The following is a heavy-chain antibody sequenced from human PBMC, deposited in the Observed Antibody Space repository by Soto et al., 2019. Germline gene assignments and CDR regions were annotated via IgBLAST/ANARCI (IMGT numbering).Heavy chain of an antibody. CDR2: IIPIFGTA. J-gene: IGHJ3*02. D-gene: IGHD3-22*01. CDR1: GGTFSSYA. CDR3: ARDTVKSGSDYYDSSGYYSKGAFDI. Sequence: QVQLVQSGAEVKKPGSSVKVSCKASGGTFSSYAISWVRQAPGQGLEWMGGIIPIFGTANYAQKFQGRVTITADEPTNTAYMEISRQRSKVTAAYYCARDTVKSGSDYYDSSGYYSKGAFDIWGQETMVTVSS. V-gene: IGHV1-69*01.